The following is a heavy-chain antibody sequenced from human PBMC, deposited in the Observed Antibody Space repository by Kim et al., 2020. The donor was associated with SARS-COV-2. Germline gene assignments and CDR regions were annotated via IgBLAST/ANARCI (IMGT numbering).Heavy chain of an antibody. CDR3: TTDPKDDYGDYGDYYYYGMDV. J-gene: IGHJ6*02. CDR1: GFTFSNAW. CDR2: IKSKTDGGTT. D-gene: IGHD4-17*01. V-gene: IGHV3-15*01. Sequence: GGSLRLSCAASGFTFSNAWMSWVRQAPGKGLEWVGRIKSKTDGGTTDYAAPVKGRFTISRDDSKNTLYLQMNNLKTEDTAVYYCTTDPKDDYGDYGDYYYYGMDVWGQGTTVTVSS.